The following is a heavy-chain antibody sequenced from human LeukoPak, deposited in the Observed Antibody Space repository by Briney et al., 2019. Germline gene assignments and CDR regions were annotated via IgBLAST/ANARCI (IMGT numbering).Heavy chain of an antibody. CDR2: ISYDGSNK. CDR1: GFTFSSYG. J-gene: IGHJ6*02. CDR3: ARDHDPRIVGAQNYYGMDV. V-gene: IGHV3-30*03. Sequence: GGSLRLSCAASGFTFSSYGMHWVRQAPGKGLEWVAVISYDGSNKYYADSVKGRFTISRDNSKNTLYLQMNSLRAEDTAVYHCARDHDPRIVGAQNYYGMDVWGQGTTVTVSS. D-gene: IGHD1-26*01.